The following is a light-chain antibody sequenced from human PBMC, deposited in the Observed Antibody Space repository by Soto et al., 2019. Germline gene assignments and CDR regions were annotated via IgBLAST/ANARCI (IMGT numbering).Light chain of an antibody. CDR1: SSDVGGYNY. CDR3: SSYTSSSTLV. V-gene: IGLV2-14*01. Sequence: QSALTQPASVSGSPGQSITISCTGTSSDVGGYNYVSWYQQHPGKAPKFMIYDVSNRPSGVSNRFSGSKSGNTASLTISGIQAEDEADEYCSSYTSSSTLVFGGGTKLTVL. J-gene: IGLJ2*01. CDR2: DVS.